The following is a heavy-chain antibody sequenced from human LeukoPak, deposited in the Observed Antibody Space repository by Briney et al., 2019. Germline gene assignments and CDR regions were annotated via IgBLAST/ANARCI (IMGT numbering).Heavy chain of an antibody. D-gene: IGHD3-22*01. Sequence: ASVKVSCEASGYTFTSYYMHWVRQAPGQGLEWMGIINPSVGSTSYAQKFQGRVTMTRDMSTSTVYMELSSLRSEDTAVYYCASYGGDSSMDQGLQAAFDIWGQGTMVTVSS. CDR1: GYTFTSYY. J-gene: IGHJ3*02. V-gene: IGHV1-46*01. CDR2: INPSVGST. CDR3: ASYGGDSSMDQGLQAAFDI.